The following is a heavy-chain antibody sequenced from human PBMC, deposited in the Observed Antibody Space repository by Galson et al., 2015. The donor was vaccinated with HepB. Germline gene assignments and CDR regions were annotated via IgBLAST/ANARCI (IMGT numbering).Heavy chain of an antibody. D-gene: IGHD6-19*01. V-gene: IGHV3-7*03. J-gene: IGHJ4*02. CDR2: INQDGSEK. CDR1: GFTFTTYW. Sequence: SLRLSCATSGFTFTTYWMAWVRQAPGKGLEWVANINQDGSEKFYVGSVNGRFTISRDNAKNSMYLQMNSLRVEDTAVYYCARDLGSGWSLEYWGQGTLVTVSS. CDR3: ARDLGSGWSLEY.